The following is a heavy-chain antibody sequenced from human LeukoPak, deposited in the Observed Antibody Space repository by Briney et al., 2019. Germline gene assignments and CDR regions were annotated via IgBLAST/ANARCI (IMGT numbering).Heavy chain of an antibody. CDR1: GFTFSSYG. CDR2: IWYDGSNK. J-gene: IGHJ6*02. D-gene: IGHD5-18*01. V-gene: IGHV3-33*01. Sequence: GGSLRLSCAASGFTFSSYGMHWVRQAPGKGLEWVAVIWYDGSNKYYADSVKGRFTISRDNSKNTLYLQMNSLRAEDTAVYYCARDAVDTANAVWGQGTTVTVPS. CDR3: ARDAVDTANAV.